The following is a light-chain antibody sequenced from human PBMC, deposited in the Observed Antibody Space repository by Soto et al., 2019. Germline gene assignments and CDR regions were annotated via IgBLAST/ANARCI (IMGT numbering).Light chain of an antibody. CDR1: TSNIGNNA. CDR2: FDD. Sequence: QLVLTQPPSVSEAPRQRVTISCSGSTSNIGNNAVSWYQQFPGKAPTLIIYFDDLLPSGVSDRFSGSKSGTSASLAISGLQSEDEADYYCAAWDDSQDGVVFGGGTKLTVL. CDR3: AAWDDSQDGVV. J-gene: IGLJ2*01. V-gene: IGLV1-36*01.